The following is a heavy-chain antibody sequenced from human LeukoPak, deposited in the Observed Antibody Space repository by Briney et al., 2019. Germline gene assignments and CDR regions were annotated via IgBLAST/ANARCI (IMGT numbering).Heavy chain of an antibody. CDR1: GGSISSYY. Sequence: TLSLTCTVSGGSISSYYWSWIRQPAGKGLEWIGRTYTSGSTNYNPSLKSRVTMSVDTSKNQFSLKLSSVTAADTAVYYCARDRIAVAGGPFTWYGMDVWGQGTTVTVSS. CDR3: ARDRIAVAGGPFTWYGMDV. J-gene: IGHJ6*02. V-gene: IGHV4-4*07. D-gene: IGHD6-19*01. CDR2: TYTSGST.